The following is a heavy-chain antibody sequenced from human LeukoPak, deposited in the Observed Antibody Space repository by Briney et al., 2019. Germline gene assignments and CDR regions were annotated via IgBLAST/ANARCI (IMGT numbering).Heavy chain of an antibody. CDR1: GYTFTSYA. CDR2: INTGKGNA. Sequence: GASVKVSFKASGYTFTSYAMYWVRQAPGQRLEWMGWINTGKGNAKYSQKFQGRVTITRNTSASTAYMELSSLRSEDTAVYYCARGYYDSSGLYSEDRLDYWGQGTLVTVSS. V-gene: IGHV1-3*04. J-gene: IGHJ4*02. CDR3: ARGYYDSSGLYSEDRLDY. D-gene: IGHD3-22*01.